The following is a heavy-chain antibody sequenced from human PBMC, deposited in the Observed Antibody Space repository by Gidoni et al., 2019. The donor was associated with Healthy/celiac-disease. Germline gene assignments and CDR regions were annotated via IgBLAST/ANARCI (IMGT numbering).Heavy chain of an antibody. D-gene: IGHD2-8*01. CDR3: AREGYCTNGVCYTF. Sequence: QVQLVPSGAAVQKPGSSVKVSCKASGGTFSSYAISWVRQAPGQGLEWMGGSIPIFGTANYAQKFQGRVTITADESTSTAYMELSSLRSEDTAVYYCAREGYCTNGVCYTFWGQGTLVTVSS. CDR1: GGTFSSYA. V-gene: IGHV1-69*01. J-gene: IGHJ4*02. CDR2: SIPIFGTA.